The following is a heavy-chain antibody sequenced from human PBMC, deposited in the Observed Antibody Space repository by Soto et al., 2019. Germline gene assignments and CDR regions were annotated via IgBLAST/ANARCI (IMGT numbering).Heavy chain of an antibody. D-gene: IGHD3-9*01. CDR1: GYTFTGYY. CDR2: INPNSGGT. CDR3: ARVVSSGYFDLDV. Sequence: ASVKVSCKASGYTFTGYYMHWVRQAPGQGLEWMGWINPNSGGTNYAQKFQGWVTMTRDTSISTAYMELSRLRSDDTAVYYCARVVSSGYFDLDVWGQGTTVTVSS. J-gene: IGHJ6*02. V-gene: IGHV1-2*04.